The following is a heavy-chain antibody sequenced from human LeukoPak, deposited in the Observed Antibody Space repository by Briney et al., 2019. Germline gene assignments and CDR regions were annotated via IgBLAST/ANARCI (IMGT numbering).Heavy chain of an antibody. CDR1: GFTFGSYA. Sequence: GSLRLSCAASGFTFGSYAMSWVRQAPGKGLEWVSAISGSGGTTYYADSVKGRFTISRDNSKNTLYLQMNSLRAGDTAVYYCAKRYCSSTSCHYYYYYGMDVWGQGTTVTVSS. D-gene: IGHD2-2*01. J-gene: IGHJ6*02. CDR2: ISGSGGTT. V-gene: IGHV3-23*01. CDR3: AKRYCSSTSCHYYYYYGMDV.